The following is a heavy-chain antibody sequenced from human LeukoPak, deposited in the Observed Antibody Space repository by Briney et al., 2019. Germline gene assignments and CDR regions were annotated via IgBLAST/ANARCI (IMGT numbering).Heavy chain of an antibody. CDR1: GVSISSGGYY. CDR3: AREGVESYSNYGNWFDP. Sequence: PSETLSLTCTVSGVSISSGGYYWSWIRQHPGKGLEWIGYIYYSGSTYYNPSLKSRVTISVDTSKNQFSLKLSSVTAADTAVYYCAREGVESYSNYGNWFDPWGQGTLVTVSS. CDR2: IYYSGST. V-gene: IGHV4-30-4*08. J-gene: IGHJ5*02. D-gene: IGHD4-11*01.